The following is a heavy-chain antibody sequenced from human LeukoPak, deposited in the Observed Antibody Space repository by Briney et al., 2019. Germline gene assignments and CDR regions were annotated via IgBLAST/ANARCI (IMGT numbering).Heavy chain of an antibody. J-gene: IGHJ4*02. CDR2: ISYDGSNK. CDR3: AKAPGEWLVPGPFDY. V-gene: IGHV3-30*04. D-gene: IGHD6-19*01. CDR1: GFTFSSYA. Sequence: GRSLRLSCAASGFTFSSYAMHWVRQAPGKGLEWVAVISYDGSNKYYADSVKGRFTISRDNSKNTLYLQMNSLRAEDTAVYYCAKAPGEWLVPGPFDYWGQGTLVTVSS.